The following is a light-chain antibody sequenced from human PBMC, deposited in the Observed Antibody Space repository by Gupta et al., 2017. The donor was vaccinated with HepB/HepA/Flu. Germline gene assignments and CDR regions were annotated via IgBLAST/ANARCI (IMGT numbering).Light chain of an antibody. Sequence: DIQITQSPYSLSASVGDRVTITCRASQGISSSLSWYQQKPGPAPKLLIYRACSVKSGVPSRFSGSGSGTDFTLTITRRQPEDSAIYYCQQTNSTPCTFGQGTQVDIK. CDR2: RAC. J-gene: IGKJ2*02. CDR3: QQTNSTPCT. V-gene: IGKV1-39*01. CDR1: QGISSS.